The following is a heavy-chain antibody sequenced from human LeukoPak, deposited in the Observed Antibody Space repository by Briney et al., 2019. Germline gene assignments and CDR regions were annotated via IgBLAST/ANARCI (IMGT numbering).Heavy chain of an antibody. J-gene: IGHJ4*02. V-gene: IGHV3-21*01. D-gene: IGHD6-19*01. CDR2: ISSSSSYI. Sequence: PGGSLRLSCAASGFTFSSYSMNWVRQAPGKGLEWVSSISSSSSYIYYADSVKGRFTISRDNAKNSLYLQMNSLRAEDTAVYYCASPGVGEEWLALSGFDYWGQGTPVTVSS. CDR1: GFTFSSYS. CDR3: ASPGVGEEWLALSGFDY.